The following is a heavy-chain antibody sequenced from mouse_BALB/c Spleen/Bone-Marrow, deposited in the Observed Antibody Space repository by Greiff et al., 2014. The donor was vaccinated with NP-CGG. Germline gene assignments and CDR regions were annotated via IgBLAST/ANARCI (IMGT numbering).Heavy chain of an antibody. CDR2: IYPGDGDT. CDR1: GYTFTSYW. V-gene: IGHV1-87*01. Sequence: VHLVESGAELARPGASVKLSCKASGYTFTSYWMQWVKQGPGQGLEWIGAIYPGDGDTRYTQKFKGKATLTADKSSSTAYMQLSSLASEDSAVYYCARRRREYYFDYWGQGTTLTVSS. CDR3: ARRRREYYFDY. D-gene: IGHD2-12*01. J-gene: IGHJ2*01.